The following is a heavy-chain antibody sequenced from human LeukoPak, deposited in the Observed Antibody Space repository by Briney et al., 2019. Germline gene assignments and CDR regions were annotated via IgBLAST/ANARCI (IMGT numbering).Heavy chain of an antibody. CDR3: ARDPRSSSWSPYGMDV. D-gene: IGHD6-13*01. Sequence: SETLSLTCAVSGGSISSSNWWSWVRQPPGKGLEWIGEIYHSGSTNYNPSHKSRVTISVDKSKNQFSLKLSSVTAADTAVYYCARDPRSSSWSPYGMDVWGQGTTVTVSS. V-gene: IGHV4-4*02. CDR1: GGSISSSNW. CDR2: IYHSGST. J-gene: IGHJ6*02.